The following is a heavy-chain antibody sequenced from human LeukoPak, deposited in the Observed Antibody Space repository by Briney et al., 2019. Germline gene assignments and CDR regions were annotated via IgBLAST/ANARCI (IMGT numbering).Heavy chain of an antibody. J-gene: IGHJ1*01. V-gene: IGHV3-53*01. CDR3: AREYEQH. CDR2: IYSGGST. Sequence: GGSLRLSCAASGLNVSSNYMSWVRQAPGKGLEWVSVIYSGGSTYYADSVKGRFTVSRDNSKNTLYLQMNSLSAEDTAVYYCAREYEQHWGQGTLVTVSS. D-gene: IGHD3-3*01. CDR1: GLNVSSNY.